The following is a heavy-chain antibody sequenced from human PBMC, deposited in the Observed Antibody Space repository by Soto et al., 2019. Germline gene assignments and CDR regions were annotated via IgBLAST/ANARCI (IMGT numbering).Heavy chain of an antibody. CDR2: ITWNSGSV. CDR1: GFTFDDYA. V-gene: IGHV3-9*01. Sequence: EVPLVESGGDLVQPGRSLRLSCAASGFTFDDYAMHWVRQAPGKGLEWVSGITWNSGSVGYADSVKGRLTVSRDNAKSSLYLQMNSLKPEDTALYYCVKDQDYGGNSFDYWGQGTLVTVSS. J-gene: IGHJ4*02. D-gene: IGHD4-17*01. CDR3: VKDQDYGGNSFDY.